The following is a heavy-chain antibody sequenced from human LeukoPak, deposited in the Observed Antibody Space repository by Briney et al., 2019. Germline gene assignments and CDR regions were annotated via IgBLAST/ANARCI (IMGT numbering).Heavy chain of an antibody. J-gene: IGHJ6*03. CDR3: AKQMVERQQDYYMDV. CDR2: IRRDESNK. V-gene: IGHV3-30*02. D-gene: IGHD2-15*01. Sequence: GGSLRLACVASGFTFSSYGMHWVRQAPGKGLEWVAFIRRDESNKFYADSVKGRFTISRDNSKNTLYLQMSSLRAEDTALYYCAKQMVERQQDYYMDVWGKGTSVTVSS. CDR1: GFTFSSYG.